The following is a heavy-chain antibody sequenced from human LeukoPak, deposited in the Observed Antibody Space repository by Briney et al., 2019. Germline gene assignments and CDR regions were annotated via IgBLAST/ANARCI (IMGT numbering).Heavy chain of an antibody. Sequence: GASVKVSCEASGYTFTSYDIYWVRQAPGQGLEWMGWVNPDSGNTAYAQKFRGRISMTRNTSINTAYMELSSLRSEDTAVYYCGRGQWQELHDYWGQGTLVTVSS. J-gene: IGHJ4*02. V-gene: IGHV1-8*01. D-gene: IGHD6-19*01. CDR2: VNPDSGNT. CDR3: GRGQWQELHDY. CDR1: GYTFTSYD.